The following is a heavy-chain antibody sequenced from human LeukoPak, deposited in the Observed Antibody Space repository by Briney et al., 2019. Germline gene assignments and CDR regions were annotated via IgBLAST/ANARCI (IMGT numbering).Heavy chain of an antibody. CDR2: ISSSSSYI. J-gene: IGHJ4*02. D-gene: IGHD2-2*01. CDR1: GFTFSSYS. V-gene: IGHV3-21*01. Sequence: GGSLRLSCAASGFTFSSYSMNWVRQAPGKGLEWVSSISSSSSYIYYADSVEGRFTISRDNAKNSLYLQMNSLRAEDTAVYYCARDTVVVPAALFDYWGQGTLVTVSS. CDR3: ARDTVVVPAALFDY.